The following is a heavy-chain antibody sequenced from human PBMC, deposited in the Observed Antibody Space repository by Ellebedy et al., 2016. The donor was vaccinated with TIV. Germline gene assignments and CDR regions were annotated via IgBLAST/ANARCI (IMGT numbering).Heavy chain of an antibody. V-gene: IGHV3-7*01. D-gene: IGHD5-18*01. Sequence: GGSLRLSCAASGFSFRSYWMSWVRQAPGKGLEWVANIYQDGSDQYYVDSVKGRFTISRDNANKLLFLQMNSLRVEDTAVYYCARRGSYGDYAVQVNSWFDRWGRGTLVSVSS. J-gene: IGHJ5*02. CDR1: GFSFRSYW. CDR2: IYQDGSDQ. CDR3: ARRGSYGDYAVQVNSWFDR.